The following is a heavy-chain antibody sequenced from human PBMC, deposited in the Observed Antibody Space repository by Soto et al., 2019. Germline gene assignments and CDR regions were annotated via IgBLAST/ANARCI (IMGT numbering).Heavy chain of an antibody. CDR3: ARPAYGSSGWRFDY. Sequence: VESLNISFKCSGYSFTIYWMSWVRQMPGKGLEWMGRIDPSDSYTNYSPSFQGHVTISADKSISTAYLQWSSLKASDTAMYYCARPAYGSSGWRFDYWGQGTLVTVS. J-gene: IGHJ4*02. CDR2: IDPSDSYT. CDR1: GYSFTIYW. V-gene: IGHV5-10-1*01. D-gene: IGHD6-19*01.